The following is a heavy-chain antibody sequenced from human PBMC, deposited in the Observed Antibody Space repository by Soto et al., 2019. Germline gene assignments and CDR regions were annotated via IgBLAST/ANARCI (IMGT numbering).Heavy chain of an antibody. CDR2: IHYSGST. CDR3: ARQVSSAWPPYYYDLDV. V-gene: IGHV4-61*08. CDR1: GGSISSGGDC. D-gene: IGHD6-25*01. J-gene: IGHJ6*02. Sequence: SETMSLTWTVAGGSISSGGDCWSWIRKPPGRGLEWIGHIHYSGSTNYNPSLKSRVTISVDTSKNQVSLKLSSVTAADTAMYFCARQVSSAWPPYYYDLDVWGQGTTVTVSS.